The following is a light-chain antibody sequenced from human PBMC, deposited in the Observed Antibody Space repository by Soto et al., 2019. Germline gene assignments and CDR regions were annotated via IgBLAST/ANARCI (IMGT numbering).Light chain of an antibody. CDR1: SSNIGSNY. CDR2: RNN. V-gene: IGLV1-47*01. CDR3: AAWDDSLSGYVV. Sequence: QSVLTQPPSASGTPGRRVTISCSGSSSNIGSNYVYWYQQLPGTAPKLLIYRNNQRPSGVPDRFSGSKSGTSASLAIRGLRSEDEADYYCAAWDDSLSGYVVFGGGTKLTVL. J-gene: IGLJ2*01.